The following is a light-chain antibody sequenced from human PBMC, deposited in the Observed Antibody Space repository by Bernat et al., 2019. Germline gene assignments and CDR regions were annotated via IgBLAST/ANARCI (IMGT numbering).Light chain of an antibody. CDR3: CSYAGSSYV. Sequence: QSALTQPRSVSGSPGQSVTISCTGTSSDVGGYNYVSWYQQHPGKAPKLMIYDVSKRPSGVPDRFSGSKSGNTASLTISGLQAEDAADYYCCSYAGSSYVVGTGTKVTVL. J-gene: IGLJ1*01. V-gene: IGLV2-11*01. CDR2: DVS. CDR1: SSDVGGYNY.